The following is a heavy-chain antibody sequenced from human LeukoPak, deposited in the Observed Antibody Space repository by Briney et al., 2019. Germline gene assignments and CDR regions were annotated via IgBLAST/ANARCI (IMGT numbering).Heavy chain of an antibody. CDR1: SGSISSDAYY. J-gene: IGHJ4*02. D-gene: IGHD6-19*01. V-gene: IGHV4-30-2*01. CDR2: IYHGGST. CDR3: ARGVRPSPSSGWYFHFDY. Sequence: PSQTLSLTCTVSSGSISSDAYYWSWIRQPPGKGLEWIGCIYHGGSTYYNPSLKSRVTISVDTSKNQFSLKLNSVTAADTAVYYCARGVRPSPSSGWYFHFDYWGQGTLVTVSS.